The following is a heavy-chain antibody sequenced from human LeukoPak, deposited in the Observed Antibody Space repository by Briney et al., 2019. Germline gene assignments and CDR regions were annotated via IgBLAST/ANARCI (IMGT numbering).Heavy chain of an antibody. Sequence: GGSLRLSCAASGFTFSSYGMHWVRQAPGKGLEWVAVISYDGSNKYYADSVKGRFTISRDNSKNTLYLQMNSLRVEDTAVYYCAREASGSSRDYGMDVWGKGTTVTVSS. CDR3: AREASGSSRDYGMDV. J-gene: IGHJ6*04. CDR1: GFTFSSYG. D-gene: IGHD3-10*01. V-gene: IGHV3-30*03. CDR2: ISYDGSNK.